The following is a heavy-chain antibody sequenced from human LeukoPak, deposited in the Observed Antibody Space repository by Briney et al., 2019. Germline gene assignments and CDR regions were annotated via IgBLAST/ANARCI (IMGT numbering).Heavy chain of an antibody. V-gene: IGHV1-18*01. CDR1: GYTFTSYG. Sequence: ASVKVSCKASGYTFTSYGISWVRQAPGQGLEWMGWISAYNGNTNYAQKLQGRVTMTTDTSTSTAYMELRSLRSDDTAVYYCARDHDSSGYYYAESLDYWGQGTLVTVSS. CDR3: ARDHDSSGYYYAESLDY. J-gene: IGHJ4*02. D-gene: IGHD3-22*01. CDR2: ISAYNGNT.